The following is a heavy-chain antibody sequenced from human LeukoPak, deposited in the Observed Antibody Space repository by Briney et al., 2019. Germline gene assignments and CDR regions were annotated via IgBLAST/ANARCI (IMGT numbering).Heavy chain of an antibody. D-gene: IGHD5-18*01. CDR2: IYYSGST. CDR3: ARDSPHGYGGDDAFDI. Sequence: PSETPSLTRTVPGGSISSYYWSWIRQPPREGLEWIGYIYYSGSTNYNPSLKSRVTISVHTSKNQFSLKLSSVTGADTAVYYCARDSPHGYGGDDAFDIWGQGTMVTVSS. CDR1: GGSISSYY. J-gene: IGHJ3*02. V-gene: IGHV4-59*01.